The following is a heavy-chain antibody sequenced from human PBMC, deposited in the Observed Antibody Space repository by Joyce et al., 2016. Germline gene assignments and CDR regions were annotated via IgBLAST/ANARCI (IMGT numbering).Heavy chain of an antibody. D-gene: IGHD3-16*02. Sequence: QVHLQESGPGLVKPSQTLSLTCTVSGDSINSDNYYWNWIRQPAGKGMEWIGRIFLRGSTNYIPSLKSRVTMSLDTSKSQFSLNLRAVTAADTAVYYCARAERRYDYVWMIYRTNGFDIWGQGTMVTVSS. CDR1: GDSINSDNYY. V-gene: IGHV4-61*02. CDR2: IFLRGST. CDR3: ARAERRYDYVWMIYRTNGFDI. J-gene: IGHJ3*02.